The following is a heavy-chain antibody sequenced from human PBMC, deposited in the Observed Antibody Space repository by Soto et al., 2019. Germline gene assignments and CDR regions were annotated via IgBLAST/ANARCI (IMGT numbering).Heavy chain of an antibody. CDR2: IYYSGST. CDR3: ARQPFALRGYYFAY. V-gene: IGHV4-59*08. Sequence: SETLSLTCTVSGGSISSYYWSWIRQPPGKGLEWIGYIYYSGSTNYNPSLKSRVTISVDTSKNQFSLKLSSVTAADTAVYYCARQPFALRGYYFAYWSQGTLVTVSS. CDR1: GGSISSYY. D-gene: IGHD3-10*01. J-gene: IGHJ4*02.